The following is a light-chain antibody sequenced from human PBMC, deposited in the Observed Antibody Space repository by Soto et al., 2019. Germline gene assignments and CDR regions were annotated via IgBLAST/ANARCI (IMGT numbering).Light chain of an antibody. CDR3: AAWDDSLSGLWV. V-gene: IGLV1-47*01. CDR1: SSNIGSNY. J-gene: IGLJ3*02. Sequence: QSVLTQPPSASGTPGQRVTISCSGSSSNIGSNYVYWYQHLPGTAPKLLIYGNTQRPSGVPDRFSGSKSGTSASLAISGLRSEDEADYFCAAWDDSLSGLWVFGGGTKLTVL. CDR2: GNT.